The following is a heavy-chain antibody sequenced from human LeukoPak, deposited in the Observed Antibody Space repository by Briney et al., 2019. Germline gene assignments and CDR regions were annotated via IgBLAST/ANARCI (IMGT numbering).Heavy chain of an antibody. Sequence: SVKVSCKASGGTFSSYAISWVRQAPGQGLEWMGRIIPIFGTANYAQKFQGRVTITTDESTSTAYMELSSLRSKDTAVYYCARDHYDSSGYYVDYWGQGTLVTVSS. J-gene: IGHJ4*02. D-gene: IGHD3-22*01. CDR1: GGTFSSYA. CDR2: IIPIFGTA. V-gene: IGHV1-69*05. CDR3: ARDHYDSSGYYVDY.